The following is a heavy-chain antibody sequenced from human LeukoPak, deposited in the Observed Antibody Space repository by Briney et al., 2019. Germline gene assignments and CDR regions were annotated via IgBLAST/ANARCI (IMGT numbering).Heavy chain of an antibody. CDR1: GGSISSYY. CDR3: ARGAAAGTSDAFDI. V-gene: IGHV4-4*07. J-gene: IGHJ3*02. Sequence: SETLSLTXTVSGGSISSYYWSWIRQPAGKGLEWIGRIYTSGSTNYNPSLKSRVTMSVDTSKNQFSLKLSSVTAADTAVYYCARGAAAGTSDAFDIWGQGTMVTVSS. CDR2: IYTSGST. D-gene: IGHD6-13*01.